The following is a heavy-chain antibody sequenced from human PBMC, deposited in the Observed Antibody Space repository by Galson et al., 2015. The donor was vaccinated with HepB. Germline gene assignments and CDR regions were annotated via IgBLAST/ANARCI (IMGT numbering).Heavy chain of an antibody. Sequence: CAISGDSVSSNSAAWNWIRQSPSRGLEWLGRTYYRSKWYNDYAVSVKSRITINPDTSKNQFSLQLNSVTPEDTAVYYCVRDGTFATAYGHFDYWGQGTLVTVSS. J-gene: IGHJ4*02. CDR3: VRDGTFATAYGHFDY. D-gene: IGHD1-1*01. CDR2: TYYRSKWYN. V-gene: IGHV6-1*01. CDR1: GDSVSSNSAA.